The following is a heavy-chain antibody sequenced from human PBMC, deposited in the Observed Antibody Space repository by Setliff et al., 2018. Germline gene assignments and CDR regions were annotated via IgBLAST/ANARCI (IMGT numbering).Heavy chain of an antibody. CDR3: ARDPLGLEDITLFDY. Sequence: GASVKVSCKASGFSFTDYLMNWMRQAPEQGLEWTGRINLNTGKIFYAQEFQGRVTLTRDTSTSTAYMELTGLRYDDTAIYYCARDPLGLEDITLFDYWGQGTLVTVSS. V-gene: IGHV1-2*02. CDR2: INLNTGKI. CDR1: GFSFTDYL. D-gene: IGHD3-16*01. J-gene: IGHJ4*02.